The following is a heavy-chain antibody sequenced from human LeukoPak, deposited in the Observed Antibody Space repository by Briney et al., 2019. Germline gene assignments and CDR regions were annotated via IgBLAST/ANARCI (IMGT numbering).Heavy chain of an antibody. D-gene: IGHD3-10*01. CDR1: GGSISSYY. Sequence: SETLSLTCTVSGGSISSYYWTWIRQPPGKGLEWIGEINHSGSTNYNPSLKSRVTISVDTSKNQFSLKLSPVTAADTAVYYCARRRSQNYYGSGSYLYYFDYWGQGTLVTVSS. CDR2: INHSGST. J-gene: IGHJ4*02. V-gene: IGHV4-34*01. CDR3: ARRRSQNYYGSGSYLYYFDY.